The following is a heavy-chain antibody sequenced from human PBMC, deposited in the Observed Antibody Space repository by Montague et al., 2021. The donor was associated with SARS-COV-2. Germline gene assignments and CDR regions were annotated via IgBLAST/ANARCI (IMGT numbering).Heavy chain of an antibody. CDR3: ARHRANAGSFDI. V-gene: IGHV4-39*01. CDR2: VHYTGNT. Sequence: SETLSLTCTVSGGSITVSRYDWGWHRQPPGKGLEWIGSVHYTGNTSYNPSLKSRLTISVDTSENQLSLKMTSVTASDTAVYYCARHRANAGSFDIWGQGTMVTVSS. J-gene: IGHJ3*02. CDR1: GGSITVSRYD. D-gene: IGHD1-1*01.